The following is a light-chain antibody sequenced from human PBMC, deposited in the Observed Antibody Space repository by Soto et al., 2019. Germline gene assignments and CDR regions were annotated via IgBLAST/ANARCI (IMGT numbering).Light chain of an antibody. CDR1: SSNIGSNY. V-gene: IGLV1-47*01. CDR3: AAWDDSLSGVV. J-gene: IGLJ2*01. Sequence: QSVLTQPPSASGTPGQRVTISCSGSSSNIGSNYVYWYQQLPGTAPKLLIYRNNQRPSGVPDRFSGSKSGTSASLAISGLRSGDDADYYCAAWDDSLSGVVFGRGTKLTVL. CDR2: RNN.